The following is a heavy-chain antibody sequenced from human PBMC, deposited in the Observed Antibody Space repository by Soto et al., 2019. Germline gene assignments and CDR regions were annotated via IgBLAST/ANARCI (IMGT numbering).Heavy chain of an antibody. CDR2: IKSKTDGGTT. D-gene: IGHD6-19*01. CDR3: TTRFLSGYSSGWPYYYYGMDV. V-gene: IGHV3-15*07. CDR1: GFTFSNAW. Sequence: GGSLRLSCAASGFTFSNAWMNWVRQAPGKGLEWVGRIKSKTDGGTTDYAAPVKGRFTISRDDSKNTLYLQMNSLKTEDTAVYYCTTRFLSGYSSGWPYYYYGMDVWGQGTTVTVSS. J-gene: IGHJ6*02.